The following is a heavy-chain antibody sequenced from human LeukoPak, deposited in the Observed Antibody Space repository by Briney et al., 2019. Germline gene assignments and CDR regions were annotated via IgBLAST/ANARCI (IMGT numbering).Heavy chain of an antibody. CDR3: AKARLSTGWAYNDY. D-gene: IGHD6-19*01. CDR1: GFTFRGYA. J-gene: IGHJ4*02. CDR2: IGGGGGTT. Sequence: GGSLRLSCAASGFTFRGYAMSWVRQAPGEGLEWVSAIGGGGGTTFYADSVKGRFTISRDNSKNTVSLQMNSLRAEDTAVYYCAKARLSTGWAYNDYWGQGTLVTVSS. V-gene: IGHV3-23*01.